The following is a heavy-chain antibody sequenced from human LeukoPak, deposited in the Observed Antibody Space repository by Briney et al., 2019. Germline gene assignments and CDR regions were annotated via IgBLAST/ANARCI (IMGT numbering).Heavy chain of an antibody. V-gene: IGHV3-23*01. Sequence: PGGSLRLSCAASGFTFSSYAMSWVRQAPGKGLEWVSAISGSGGSTYYADSVKGRFTISRDNSKNTLYLQMNSLSAEDTAVYYCARYYSGSYQVFDYWGQGTLVTVSS. J-gene: IGHJ4*02. D-gene: IGHD1-26*01. CDR1: GFTFSSYA. CDR3: ARYYSGSYQVFDY. CDR2: ISGSGGST.